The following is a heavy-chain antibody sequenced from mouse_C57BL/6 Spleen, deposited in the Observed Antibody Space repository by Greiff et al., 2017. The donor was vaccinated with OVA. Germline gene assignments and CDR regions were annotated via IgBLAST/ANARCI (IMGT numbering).Heavy chain of an antibody. V-gene: IGHV1-22*01. CDR2: INPNNGGT. CDR1: GYTFTDYN. J-gene: IGHJ1*03. Sequence: EVKLQESGPELVKPGASVKMSCKASGYTFTDYNMHWVKQSHGKSLEWIGYINPNNGGTSYNQKFKGKATLTVNKSSSTAYMELRSLTSEDSAVYYCARSGVYYGSSHWYFDVWGTGTTVTVSS. D-gene: IGHD1-1*01. CDR3: ARSGVYYGSSHWYFDV.